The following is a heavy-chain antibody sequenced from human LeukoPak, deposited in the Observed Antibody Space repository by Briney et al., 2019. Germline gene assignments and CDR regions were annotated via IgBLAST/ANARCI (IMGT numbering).Heavy chain of an antibody. Sequence: GGSLRLSCAASGLTFSSYWMNWVRQAPGKGLEWVSYISSSSSSIHYADSVKGRFTISRDDAKNSLYLQMNSLRAEDTAVYYCARDLGPVHSGYWGQGTLVTVSS. D-gene: IGHD3-10*01. CDR1: GLTFSSYW. CDR3: ARDLGPVHSGY. V-gene: IGHV3-48*01. J-gene: IGHJ4*02. CDR2: ISSSSSSI.